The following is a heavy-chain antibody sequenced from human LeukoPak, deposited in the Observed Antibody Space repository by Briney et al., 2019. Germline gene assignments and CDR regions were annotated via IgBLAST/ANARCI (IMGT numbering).Heavy chain of an antibody. CDR2: IYPGDSDI. D-gene: IGHD3-22*01. CDR3: ARLEKGTMIY. V-gene: IGHV5-51*01. CDR1: GYTFTTYW. Sequence: GESLKISCKGSGYTFTTYWIGWVRQMPGKGLEWMGIIYPGDSDIRYSPSFQGQVTFSADKSISTAYLQWSSLKASDTAMYYCARLEKGTMIYWGQGTLVTVSS. J-gene: IGHJ1*01.